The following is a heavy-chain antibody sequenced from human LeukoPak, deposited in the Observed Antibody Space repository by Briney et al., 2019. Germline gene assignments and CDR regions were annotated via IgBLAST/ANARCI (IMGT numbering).Heavy chain of an antibody. J-gene: IGHJ4*02. CDR2: IYSDNT. V-gene: IGHV3-53*01. CDR1: GFTVSTNS. CDR3: AKTGYRPYFDY. D-gene: IGHD3-9*01. Sequence: GGSLRLSCTVSGFTVSTNSMSWVRQAPGKGLEWVSFIYSDNTHYSDSVKGRFTISRDNSKNTLYLQMNSLRAEDTAVYYCAKTGYRPYFDYWGQGTLVTVSS.